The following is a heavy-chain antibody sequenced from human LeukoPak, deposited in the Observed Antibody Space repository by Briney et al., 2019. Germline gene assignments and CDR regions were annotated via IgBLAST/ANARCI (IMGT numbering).Heavy chain of an antibody. J-gene: IGHJ5*02. CDR1: GFTFSSYA. D-gene: IGHD6-19*01. CDR2: ISYDGSNK. CDR3: ARGIAVAGTFGWFDP. V-gene: IGHV3-30-3*01. Sequence: GRSLRLSCAASGFTFSSYAMHWVRQALGKGLEWVAVISYDGSNKYYADSVKGRFTISRDNSKNTLYLQMNSLRAEDTAVYYCARGIAVAGTFGWFDPWGQGTLVTVSS.